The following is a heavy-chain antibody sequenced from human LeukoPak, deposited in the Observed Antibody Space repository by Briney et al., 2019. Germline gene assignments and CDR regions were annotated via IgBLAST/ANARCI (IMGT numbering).Heavy chain of an antibody. CDR2: INWSGGRT. CDR1: GFMFDDYG. Sequence: PGGSLRLSCAASGFMFDDYGMSWVRQAPGKGLEWVSGINWSGGRTGYGDSLKGRFTISRDNAKNTLYLQMNSLRAEDTAVYYCARDPSPLGSGYLDYWGQGTLVAVSS. J-gene: IGHJ4*02. V-gene: IGHV3-20*04. D-gene: IGHD3-22*01. CDR3: ARDPSPLGSGYLDY.